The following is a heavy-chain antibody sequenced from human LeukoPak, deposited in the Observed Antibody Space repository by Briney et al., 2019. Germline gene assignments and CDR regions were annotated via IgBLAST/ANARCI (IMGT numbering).Heavy chain of an antibody. CDR1: GGSFSGYY. J-gene: IGHJ4*02. V-gene: IGHV4-34*01. CDR2: INHSGST. D-gene: IGHD4-17*01. CDR3: ASAGGPPGLRRRFDY. Sequence: PSETLSLTCAVYGGSFSGYYWSWIRQPPGKGLEWIGEINHSGSTNYNPSLKSRVTISVDTSKNQFSLKLSSVTAADTAVYYCASAGGPPGLRRRFDYWGQGTLVTVSS.